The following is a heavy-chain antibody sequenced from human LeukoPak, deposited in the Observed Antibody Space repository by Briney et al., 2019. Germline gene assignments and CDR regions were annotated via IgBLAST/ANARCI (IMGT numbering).Heavy chain of an antibody. CDR3: ARGRNFDY. CDR1: GFTFSSYN. Sequence: PGGSLRLSCAASGFTFSSYNMHWVRQAPGKGLEWVAVISYDGSNKYHADSVKGRFTISRDNSKSTLYLQMNSLRPEDTAVYYCARGRNFDYWGQGTLVTVSS. J-gene: IGHJ4*02. CDR2: ISYDGSNK. V-gene: IGHV3-30*03.